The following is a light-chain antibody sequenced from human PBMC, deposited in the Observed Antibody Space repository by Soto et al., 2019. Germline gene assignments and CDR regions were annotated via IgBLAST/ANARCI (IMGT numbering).Light chain of an antibody. J-gene: IGLJ3*02. CDR3: SSYASTATRV. CDR1: SSDVGGYNS. CDR2: DVS. Sequence: QSVLTQPASGSGSPGQSITISRTGTSSDVGGYNSVSWYQQHPGKAPQLMIYDVSYRPSGVSDRFSGSKSGNTASLTVSGLRAEDEADYYCSSYASTATRVFGGGTNVTDL. V-gene: IGLV2-14*01.